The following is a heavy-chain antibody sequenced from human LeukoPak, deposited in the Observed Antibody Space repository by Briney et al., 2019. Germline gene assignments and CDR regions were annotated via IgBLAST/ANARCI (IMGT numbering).Heavy chain of an antibody. D-gene: IGHD5-12*01. CDR2: ISSSSSYI. V-gene: IGHV3-21*01. Sequence: PGGSLRLSCAASGFTVSTDHVSWVRQAPGKGLEWVSSISSSSSYIYYADSVKGRFTISRDNAKNSLYLQMNSLSAEDTAVYYCARDRLSVPRDYWGQGTLVTVSS. J-gene: IGHJ4*02. CDR3: ARDRLSVPRDY. CDR1: GFTVSTDH.